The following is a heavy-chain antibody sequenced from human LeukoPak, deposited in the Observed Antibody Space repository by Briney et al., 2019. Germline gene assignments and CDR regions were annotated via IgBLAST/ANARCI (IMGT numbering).Heavy chain of an antibody. J-gene: IGHJ4*02. CDR3: ARMSSYCDY. CDR2: IKPDGSEK. CDR1: GFTFSSHH. Sequence: GGSLRLSCVASGFTFSSHHMNWVRQTPGKGLESVAIIKPDGSEKYYVDSVKGRFTISRDNAKSSLYLQMNSLRAEDTGVYFCARMSSYCDYWGQGTLVTVSS. V-gene: IGHV3-7*01. D-gene: IGHD2-2*01.